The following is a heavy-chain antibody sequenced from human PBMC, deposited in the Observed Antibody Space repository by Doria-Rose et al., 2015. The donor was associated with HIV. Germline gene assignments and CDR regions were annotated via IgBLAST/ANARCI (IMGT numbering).Heavy chain of an antibody. CDR2: IFSDDDR. CDR3: ARIKSSRWYHKYYFDF. Sequence: QVTLKESGPVLVKPTETLTLTCTVSGVSLSGPGMGVSWIRQPPGKALEWLANIFSDDDRSYKTSLKSRLTISRCTSKSQVVLTMTDMDPVDTATYYCARIKSSRWYHKYYFDFWGQGTLVIVSA. V-gene: IGHV2-26*01. J-gene: IGHJ4*02. CDR1: GVSLSGPGMG. D-gene: IGHD6-13*01.